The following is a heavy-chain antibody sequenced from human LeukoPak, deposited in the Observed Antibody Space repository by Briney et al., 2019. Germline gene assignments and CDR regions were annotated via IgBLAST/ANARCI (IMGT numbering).Heavy chain of an antibody. J-gene: IGHJ2*01. CDR2: IWYVGSNK. Sequence: PGRSLRLSCGASGFTFSNSGFHWVRQAPGKGLEWVAVIWYVGSNKNYVDSVKGRFTISRDNSKNTVYLQMNSLRAEDTAVYYCARGVFAGDLLTGYWYFDLWGRGTLVTVSS. D-gene: IGHD1-20*01. V-gene: IGHV3-33*01. CDR3: ARGVFAGDLLTGYWYFDL. CDR1: GFTFSNSG.